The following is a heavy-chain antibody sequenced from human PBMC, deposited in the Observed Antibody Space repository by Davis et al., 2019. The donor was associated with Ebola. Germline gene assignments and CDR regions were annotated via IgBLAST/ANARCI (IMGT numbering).Heavy chain of an antibody. J-gene: IGHJ6*04. CDR1: GFTVSSNY. CDR2: IYSGGST. D-gene: IGHD4-23*01. V-gene: IGHV3-53*01. Sequence: GESLKISCAASGFTVSSNYMSWVRQAPGKGLEWVSVIYSGGSTYYADSVKGRFTISRDNSKNTLYLQMNSLRAEDTAVYYCARVDYGGNSLIHYYYGMDVWGKGTTVTVSS. CDR3: ARVDYGGNSLIHYYYGMDV.